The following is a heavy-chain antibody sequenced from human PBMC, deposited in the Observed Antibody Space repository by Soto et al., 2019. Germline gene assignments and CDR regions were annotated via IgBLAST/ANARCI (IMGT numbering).Heavy chain of an antibody. CDR2: IWYDGSNK. CDR3: ARDQYSYGLEGLYYYGMDV. CDR1: GFTFSSYG. V-gene: IGHV3-33*01. J-gene: IGHJ6*02. D-gene: IGHD5-18*01. Sequence: GGSLRLSCAASGFTFSSYGMHWVRQAPGKGLEWVAVIWYDGSNKYYADSVKGRFTISRDNSKNSLYLQMNSLRSEDTVVYYCARDQYSYGLEGLYYYGMDVWGQGTTVTVSS.